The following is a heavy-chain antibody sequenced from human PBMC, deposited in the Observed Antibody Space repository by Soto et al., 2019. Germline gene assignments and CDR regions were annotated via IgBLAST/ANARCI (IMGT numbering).Heavy chain of an antibody. D-gene: IGHD3-22*01. Sequence: EASVKVSCKASGYTFTGYYMHWVRQAPGQGLEWMGWINPNSGGTNYAQKFQGWVTMTRDTSISTAYMELSRLRSDDTAVDYCARDRNRARVGCYYSAGVGYWGQGTLVTVSS. CDR1: GYTFTGYY. CDR2: INPNSGGT. J-gene: IGHJ4*02. CDR3: ARDRNRARVGCYYSAGVGY. V-gene: IGHV1-2*04.